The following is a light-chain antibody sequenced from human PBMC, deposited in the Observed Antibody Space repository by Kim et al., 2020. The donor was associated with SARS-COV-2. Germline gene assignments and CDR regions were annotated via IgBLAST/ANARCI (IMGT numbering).Light chain of an antibody. CDR1: GSAISGYNY. Sequence: TGSAISGYNYFFWYQQRPGKAPKLMIFEISDRPSGISNRFSGSKSGNTASLTISSLQTEDEADYYCSSYADGNRYVFGTGTKVTVL. J-gene: IGLJ1*01. V-gene: IGLV2-14*01. CDR2: EIS. CDR3: SSYADGNRYV.